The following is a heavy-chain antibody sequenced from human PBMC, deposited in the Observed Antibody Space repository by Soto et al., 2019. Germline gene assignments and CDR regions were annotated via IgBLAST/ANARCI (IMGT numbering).Heavy chain of an antibody. J-gene: IGHJ6*02. D-gene: IGHD2-21*02. CDR3: ARPHRGDPGGEGMDV. V-gene: IGHV5-51*01. CDR1: GYKFTNYW. CDR2: IYPHDSDT. Sequence: EVQLVQSGAEVKKPGESLKISCKGSGYKFTNYWIGWVRQMPGKGLEWMGIIYPHDSDTRYTPSFQGQVTISADKSISISYVSRRGLKASDPAMYYCARPHRGDPGGEGMDVWGQGTTVIVSS.